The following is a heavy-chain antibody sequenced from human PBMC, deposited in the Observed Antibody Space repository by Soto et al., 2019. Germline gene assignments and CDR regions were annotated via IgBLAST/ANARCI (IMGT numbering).Heavy chain of an antibody. V-gene: IGHV3-21*01. CDR3: ASLSGEVPAAISSRFDP. Sequence: PGGSLRLSCAASGFTFSSYSMNWVRQAPGKGLEWVSSISSSSSYIYYADSVKGRFTISRDNAKNSLYLQMNSLRAEDTAVYYCASLSGEVPAAISSRFDPWGQGTLVTVSS. CDR2: ISSSSSYI. CDR1: GFTFSSYS. D-gene: IGHD2-2*01. J-gene: IGHJ5*02.